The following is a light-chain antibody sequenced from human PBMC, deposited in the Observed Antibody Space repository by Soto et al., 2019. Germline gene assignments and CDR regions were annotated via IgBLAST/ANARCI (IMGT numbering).Light chain of an antibody. CDR3: QSYDSSLSGSYV. J-gene: IGLJ1*01. Sequence: QSVLTQPPSVSGAPGQRVTISCTGSSSKIGAGYDVHWYQQLPGTAPTLLISGNSNRPSGVPDRLSGSKSGTSASLAITGLRAEDEADYYCQSYDSSLSGSYVFGTGTKVTVL. CDR2: GNS. V-gene: IGLV1-40*01. CDR1: SSKIGAGYD.